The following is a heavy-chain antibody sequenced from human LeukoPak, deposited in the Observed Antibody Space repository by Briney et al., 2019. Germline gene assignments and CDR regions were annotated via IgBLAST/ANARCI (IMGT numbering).Heavy chain of an antibody. D-gene: IGHD6-13*01. CDR2: ISSSSSYT. CDR1: GFTFSDYY. J-gene: IGHJ5*02. Sequence: GGSLRLSCAAPGFTFSDYYMSWIRQAPGKGLEWVSYISSSSSYTNYADSVKGRFTIPRDNAKNSLYLQMNSLRAEDTAVYYCARLIAAAGSHWFDPWGQGALVTVSS. CDR3: ARLIAAAGSHWFDP. V-gene: IGHV3-11*03.